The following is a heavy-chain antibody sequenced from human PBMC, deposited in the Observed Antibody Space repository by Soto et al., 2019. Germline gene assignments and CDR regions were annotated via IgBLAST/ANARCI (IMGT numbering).Heavy chain of an antibody. D-gene: IGHD3-10*01. J-gene: IGHJ5*02. Sequence: EVQLVESGGGLVQPGGSLRLSCAASGFIFSSYDMNWVRQAPGKGLEWVSYISSGSGDSLYADSVKGRFTMSSDNAKNSLYLQMNSMRAEGTAVYYCARTYGTGSLNCCDPWRQGTLVTVSS. V-gene: IGHV3-48*04. CDR2: ISSGSGDS. CDR1: GFIFSSYD. CDR3: ARTYGTGSLNCCDP.